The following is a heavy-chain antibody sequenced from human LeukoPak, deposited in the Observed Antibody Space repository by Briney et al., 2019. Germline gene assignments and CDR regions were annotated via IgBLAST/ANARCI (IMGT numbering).Heavy chain of an antibody. V-gene: IGHV4-4*07. Sequence: SETLSHTCTVSGGSITSYYWSWIRQPAGKGLEWIGRIYTSGSTNYNPSLKSRVTMSVDTSKNQFSLKLSSVTAADTAVYYCARSIAAAGHSFHHWRRGTLVTVSS. CDR2: IYTSGST. CDR1: GGSITSYY. CDR3: ARSIAAAGHSFHH. D-gene: IGHD6-13*01. J-gene: IGHJ4*02.